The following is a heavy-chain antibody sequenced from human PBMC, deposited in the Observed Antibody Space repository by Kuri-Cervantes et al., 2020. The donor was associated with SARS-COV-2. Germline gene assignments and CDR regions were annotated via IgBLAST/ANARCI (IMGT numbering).Heavy chain of an antibody. J-gene: IGHJ6*02. V-gene: IGHV3-23*01. CDR2: ISGSGGST. CDR1: GFTFSSYA. Sequence: GGSLRLSCAASGFTFSSYAMSRVRQAPGKGLEWVSAISGSGGSTYYADSVKGRFTISRDNSKNTLYLQMNSLRAEDTAVYYCAKDRGEDSSGFYGMDVWGQGTTVTVSS. CDR3: AKDRGEDSSGFYGMDV. D-gene: IGHD3-22*01.